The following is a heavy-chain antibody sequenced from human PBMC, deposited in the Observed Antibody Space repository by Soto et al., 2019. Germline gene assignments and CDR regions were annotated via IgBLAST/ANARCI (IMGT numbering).Heavy chain of an antibody. CDR2: IHTAKGNT. V-gene: IGHV1-3*04. J-gene: IGHJ5*02. D-gene: IGHD1-7*01. Sequence: ASVKVSCKASGYTFTNNVIHWLRQAPGQTLEWMGWIHTAKGNTKYSQKFEARVTLTRDTAAGTAYMELNSLRSDDTAVYYCARDPIWTYTWNYARLNYLDPWGQGTLVTVSS. CDR1: GYTFTNNV. CDR3: ARDPIWTYTWNYARLNYLDP.